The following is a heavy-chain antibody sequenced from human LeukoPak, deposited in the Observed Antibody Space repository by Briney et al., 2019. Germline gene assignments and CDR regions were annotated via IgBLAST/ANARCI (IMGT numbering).Heavy chain of an antibody. CDR3: ARERAATAGMDV. CDR1: GFTFSSYA. CDR2: ISYDGSKK. J-gene: IGHJ6*02. Sequence: GGSLRLSCAACGFTFSSYAMHWVRQAPGKGLEWVAVISYDGSKKYYADAVKGRFTISRDNSKNTLYLQMNSLRAEDTAVYYCARERAATAGMDVWGQGTTVTVSS. D-gene: IGHD4-17*01. V-gene: IGHV3-30-3*01.